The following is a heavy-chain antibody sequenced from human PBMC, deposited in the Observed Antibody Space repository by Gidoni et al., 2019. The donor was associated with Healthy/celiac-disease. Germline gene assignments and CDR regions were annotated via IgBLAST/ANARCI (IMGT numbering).Heavy chain of an antibody. CDR2: ISSSSSYI. J-gene: IGHJ6*02. D-gene: IGHD3-22*01. Sequence: EVQLVVSGGGLVKPGGSLRRSCAESGFTFSSYSMNSVRQAPGKGLEWVSSISSSSSYIYYADSVKGRFTISRDNAKNSLYLQMNSLRAEDTAVYYCARDRREEYYYDSSGYYDGYYGMDVWGQGTTVTVSS. V-gene: IGHV3-21*01. CDR1: GFTFSSYS. CDR3: ARDRREEYYYDSSGYYDGYYGMDV.